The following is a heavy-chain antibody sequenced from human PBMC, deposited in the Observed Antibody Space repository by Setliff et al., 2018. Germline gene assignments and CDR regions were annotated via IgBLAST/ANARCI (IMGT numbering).Heavy chain of an antibody. J-gene: IGHJ4*02. Sequence: RGESLKISCKGSGYRFSTYWIGWVRQMPGKGLEWMGIIYPGDSDTRYSPAFQGQVTISVDKSISTAYLQWSSLKASGTATYYCARVVGADGIGIDYWGQGTVVTVSS. D-gene: IGHD2-15*01. V-gene: IGHV5-51*01. CDR1: GYRFSTYW. CDR3: ARVVGADGIGIDY. CDR2: IYPGDSDT.